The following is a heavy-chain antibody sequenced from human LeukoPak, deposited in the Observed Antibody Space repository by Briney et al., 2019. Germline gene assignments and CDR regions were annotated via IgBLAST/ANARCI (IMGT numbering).Heavy chain of an antibody. CDR1: GFTFSSYW. D-gene: IGHD2-21*02. Sequence: GGSLRLSCAASGFTFSSYWMSWVRQAPGKGLEWVANIKQDGSEKYYVDSVKGRFTISRDNAKNSLYLQMNSLGAEDTAVYYCARSLVTDCGGDCYLAATFDYWGQGTLVTVSS. CDR2: IKQDGSEK. CDR3: ARSLVTDCGGDCYLAATFDY. J-gene: IGHJ4*02. V-gene: IGHV3-7*01.